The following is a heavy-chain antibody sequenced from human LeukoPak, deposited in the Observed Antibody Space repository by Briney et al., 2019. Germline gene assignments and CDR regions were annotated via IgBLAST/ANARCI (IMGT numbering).Heavy chain of an antibody. J-gene: IGHJ4*02. CDR3: ASGYYDYVWGSYPLDY. CDR2: IIPILGTA. V-gene: IGHV1-69*10. D-gene: IGHD3-16*02. Sequence: ASVKVSCKASGGTFSSYAISWVRQAPGQGLEWMGGIIPILGTANYAQKFQGRVTITADKSTSTAYMELSSLRSEDTAVYYCASGYYDYVWGSYPLDYWGQGTLVTVSS. CDR1: GGTFSSYA.